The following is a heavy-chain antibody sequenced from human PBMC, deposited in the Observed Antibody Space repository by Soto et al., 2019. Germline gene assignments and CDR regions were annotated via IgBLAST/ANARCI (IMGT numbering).Heavy chain of an antibody. Sequence: ASVKVSCKASGYTFISYGIAWVRQAPGQRLEWMGGINAYNGNTKYSQKFQGRVTITRDTSASTAYMELSSLRSEDTAVYYCARDRYYDFWSGYYGENVYFDHWGQGTLVTVS. J-gene: IGHJ4*02. CDR1: GYTFISYG. V-gene: IGHV1-18*01. CDR3: ARDRYYDFWSGYYGENVYFDH. D-gene: IGHD3-3*01. CDR2: INAYNGNT.